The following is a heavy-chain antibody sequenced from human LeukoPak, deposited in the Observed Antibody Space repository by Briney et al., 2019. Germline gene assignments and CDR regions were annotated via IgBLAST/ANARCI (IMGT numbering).Heavy chain of an antibody. V-gene: IGHV3-30*03. D-gene: IGHD7-27*01. CDR1: GFTFSTYW. CDR2: ISYDGSNK. CDR3: ASNWGSFDY. J-gene: IGHJ4*02. Sequence: GGSLRLSCTASGFTFSTYWMTWVRQAPGKGLEWVAVISYDGSNKYYADSVKGRFTISRDNSKNTLYLQMNSLRAEDTAVYYCASNWGSFDYWGQGTLVTVSS.